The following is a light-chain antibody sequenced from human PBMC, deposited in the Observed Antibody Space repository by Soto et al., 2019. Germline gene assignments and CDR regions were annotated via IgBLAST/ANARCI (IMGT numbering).Light chain of an antibody. V-gene: IGKV3D-7*01. CDR3: QQDYTLPLT. CDR1: QSVSSSY. J-gene: IGKJ1*01. CDR2: GAS. Sequence: PGERVTLSCRASQSVSSSYLTWYQQKPGQAPRLLIYGASTRATSIPARFSGSGSGTDFTLTISSLQPEDFAVYYCQQDYTLPLTFGQGTKV.